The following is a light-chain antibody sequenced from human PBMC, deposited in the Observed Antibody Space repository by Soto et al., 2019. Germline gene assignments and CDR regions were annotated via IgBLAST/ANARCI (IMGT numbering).Light chain of an antibody. CDR2: GTS. CDR1: QTVGSDY. J-gene: IGKJ1*01. CDR3: QQYRTSTQT. Sequence: EIVLTQSPGTLSLSPGESATPSCRASQTVGSDYLAWYQQRPGQAPRLLIYGTSSRATGIPDRFSGSGSGTDFTLTISRLEPEDFAVYYCQQYRTSTQTFGQGTKVEIK. V-gene: IGKV3-20*01.